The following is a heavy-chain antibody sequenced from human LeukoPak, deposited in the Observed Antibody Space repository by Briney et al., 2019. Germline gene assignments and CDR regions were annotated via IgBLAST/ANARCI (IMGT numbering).Heavy chain of an antibody. CDR1: GGSIRSNSYY. V-gene: IGHV4-39*07. J-gene: IGHJ4*02. D-gene: IGHD3-3*01. CDR3: ARDPASRWSVSGHFDY. Sequence: SETLSLTCSVSGGSIRSNSYYWGWLRQSPGKGLEWIGSIYHAGSVNYNPSLKSRVTISVDTSKNQFSLKLSSVTAADTAVYYCARDPASRWSVSGHFDYWGQGTLVTVSS. CDR2: IYHAGSV.